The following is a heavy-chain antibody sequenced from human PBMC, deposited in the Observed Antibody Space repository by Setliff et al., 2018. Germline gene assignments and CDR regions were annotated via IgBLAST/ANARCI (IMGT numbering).Heavy chain of an antibody. CDR2: MDYSGST. V-gene: IGHV4-59*05. J-gene: IGHJ5*01. D-gene: IGHD2-15*01. CDR3: ARRSANYNWFDS. CDR1: GGSISSYY. Sequence: SETLSLTCTVSGGSISSYYWSWIRQPAGKGLECMGGMDYSGSTYHNPVLQSRVTISIDTSKNQLYSKLTSVTTADTAIYYCARRSANYNWFDSWGQGTLVTVSS.